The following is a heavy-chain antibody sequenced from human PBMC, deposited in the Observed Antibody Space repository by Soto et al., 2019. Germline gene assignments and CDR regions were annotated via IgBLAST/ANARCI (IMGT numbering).Heavy chain of an antibody. Sequence: PSETLSLTCAVYGGSFSGYYWSWIRQPPGKGLEWIGEINHSGSTNYNPSLKSRVTISVDTSKNQFSLKLSSVTAADTAVYYCARSSGYYDFWSGQGYYYYYMDVWGKGTTVTVSS. V-gene: IGHV4-34*01. CDR3: ARSSGYYDFWSGQGYYYYYMDV. CDR1: GGSFSGYY. J-gene: IGHJ6*03. D-gene: IGHD3-3*01. CDR2: INHSGST.